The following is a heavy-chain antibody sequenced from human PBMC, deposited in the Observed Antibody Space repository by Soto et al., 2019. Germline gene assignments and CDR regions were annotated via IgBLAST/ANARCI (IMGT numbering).Heavy chain of an antibody. Sequence: GGSLRLSCVASGFSLSDYAVNWVRQAPGKGLEWVSFISSDSRTIYYADSVEGRFTVSRDNARNSVSLQMDSLRDEDAAVYYCARIKLVEWFFINVDVYEIDVWGQGTPVTGSS. V-gene: IGHV3-48*02. CDR1: GFSLSDYA. J-gene: IGHJ6*02. CDR2: ISSDSRTI. D-gene: IGHD3-3*01. CDR3: ARIKLVEWFFINVDVYEIDV.